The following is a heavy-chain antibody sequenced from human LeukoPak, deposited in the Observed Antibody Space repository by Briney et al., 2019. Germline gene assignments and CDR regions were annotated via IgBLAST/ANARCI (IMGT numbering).Heavy chain of an antibody. CDR2: INPSGTGT. D-gene: IGHD4-11*01. CDR3: ARDPGGTVSASFDY. V-gene: IGHV1-46*01. J-gene: IGHJ4*02. Sequence: ASVKVSCKASGYTITNNYMHWVRQAPGQGLEWMGVINPSGTGTSYAQKFQGRITMTRDTSISAAYMELNRLRSDDTAVYYCARDPGGTVSASFDYWGQGTLVTVSS. CDR1: GYTITNNY.